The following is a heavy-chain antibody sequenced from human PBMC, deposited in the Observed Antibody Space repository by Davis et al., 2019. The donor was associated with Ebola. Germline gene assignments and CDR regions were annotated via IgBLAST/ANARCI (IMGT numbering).Heavy chain of an antibody. J-gene: IGHJ5*02. CDR2: ISAYTGDT. Sequence: AASVKVSCKASRYIFSNYDINWVRQAPGQGLEWMGWISAYTGDTNYAQKFQGRVTMTTDTSTSTAYMELRSLRSDDTAVYYCARDVVVVAATDWFDPWGQGTLVTVSS. CDR1: RYIFSNYD. CDR3: ARDVVVVAATDWFDP. D-gene: IGHD2-15*01. V-gene: IGHV1-18*01.